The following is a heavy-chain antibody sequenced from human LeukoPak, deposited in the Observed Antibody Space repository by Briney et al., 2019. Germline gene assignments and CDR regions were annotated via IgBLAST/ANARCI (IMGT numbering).Heavy chain of an antibody. J-gene: IGHJ4*02. CDR3: ATEGSSPKYFDF. Sequence: GSLLLSFSASGFPFSDVWMSWVRPAPGMGLEWIGRIRSKTHGGTTDYAAPVKGRFSISRDDSKNTLYLQMDSLETEDTAVYYCATEGSSPKYFDFWGQGTLVTVSS. CDR1: GFPFSDVW. D-gene: IGHD1-26*01. CDR2: IRSKTHGGTT. V-gene: IGHV3-15*01.